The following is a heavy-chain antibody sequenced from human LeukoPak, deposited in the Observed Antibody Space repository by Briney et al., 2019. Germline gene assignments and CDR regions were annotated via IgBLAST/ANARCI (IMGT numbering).Heavy chain of an antibody. J-gene: IGHJ4*02. CDR2: IYPDDSDT. D-gene: IGHD1-26*01. Sequence: GESLKISCKASDYNFTRSWIGWVRQMPGKGLEWMGIIYPDDSDTRYSPSFQGHVTISADKSITTAYLQWSSLRASDTAMYYCATVRAIAYFDYWGQGILVTVSS. V-gene: IGHV5-51*01. CDR3: ATVRAIAYFDY. CDR1: DYNFTRSW.